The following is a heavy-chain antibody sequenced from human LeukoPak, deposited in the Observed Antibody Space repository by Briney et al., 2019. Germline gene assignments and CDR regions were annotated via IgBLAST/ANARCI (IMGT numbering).Heavy chain of an antibody. V-gene: IGHV4-39*07. CDR3: ARENLHYSGYESVYYYYYMDV. J-gene: IGHJ6*03. CDR1: GGSISSSSYY. Sequence: SETLSLACTVSGGSISSSSYYWGWIRQPPGKGLEWIGSIYYSGSTYYNPSLKSRVTISVDTSKNQFSLKLSSVTAADTAVYYCARENLHYSGYESVYYYYYMDVWGKGTTVTVSS. D-gene: IGHD5-12*01. CDR2: IYYSGST.